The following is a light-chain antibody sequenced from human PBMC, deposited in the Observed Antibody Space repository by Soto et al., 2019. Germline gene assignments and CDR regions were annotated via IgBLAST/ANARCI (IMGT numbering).Light chain of an antibody. CDR2: SAS. J-gene: IGKJ1*01. V-gene: IGKV1-6*01. Sequence: AIPMTQSPSSLSASVGDRVTITCRASQDIRNELGWYQQKPGSAPKLLVYSASTLQSGVPSRFSGGGSGTDFPLTISSLQPEDFASYFCLQDYTYPWTFGQGTRVEIK. CDR3: LQDYTYPWT. CDR1: QDIRNE.